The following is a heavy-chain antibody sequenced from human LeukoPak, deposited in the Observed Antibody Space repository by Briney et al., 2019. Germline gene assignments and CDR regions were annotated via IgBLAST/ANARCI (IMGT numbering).Heavy chain of an antibody. CDR3: ARDSRFGKLLIPYFDY. CDR1: GCTFSNYN. Sequence: GGSLRLSCSASGCTFSNYNMNWVRRPPGKGLEWVSYITSRSSSIYDAASVKGRFNICRDNAKNSLYLQMNILRDEHTAVYYCARDSRFGKLLIPYFDYWGQGTLVTVSS. CDR2: ITSRSSSI. J-gene: IGHJ4*02. V-gene: IGHV3-48*02. D-gene: IGHD3-10*01.